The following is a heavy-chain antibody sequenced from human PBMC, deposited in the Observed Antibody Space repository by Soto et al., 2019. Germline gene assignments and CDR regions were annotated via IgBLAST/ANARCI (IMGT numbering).Heavy chain of an antibody. CDR1: GGSISSSSYY. D-gene: IGHD3-10*01. V-gene: IGHV4-39*01. CDR2: IYYSGST. Sequence: SETLSLTCTVSGGSISSSSYYWGWIRQPPGKGLEWIGSIYYSGSTYYNPSLKSRVTISVDTSKNQFSLKLSSVTAADTAVYYCASPYGSGNGFDPWGQGTLVTVSS. J-gene: IGHJ5*02. CDR3: ASPYGSGNGFDP.